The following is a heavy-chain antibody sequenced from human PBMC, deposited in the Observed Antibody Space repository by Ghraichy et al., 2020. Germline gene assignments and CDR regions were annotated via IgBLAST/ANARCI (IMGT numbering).Heavy chain of an antibody. J-gene: IGHJ5*02. D-gene: IGHD6-13*01. Sequence: SKTLSLTCAVYGGSFSGYYWSWIRQPPGKGLEWIGEINHSGSTNYNPSLKSRVTISVDTSKNQFSLKLSSVTAADTAVYYCARSNHGIAAAGILGFDPWGQGTLVTVSS. CDR3: ARSNHGIAAAGILGFDP. CDR1: GGSFSGYY. V-gene: IGHV4-34*01. CDR2: INHSGST.